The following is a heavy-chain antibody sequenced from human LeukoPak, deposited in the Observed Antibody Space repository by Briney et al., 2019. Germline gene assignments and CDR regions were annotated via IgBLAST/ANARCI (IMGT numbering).Heavy chain of an antibody. CDR2: IYSGGST. CDR3: ARYFYNRSGYPYYFDY. V-gene: IGHV3-53*01. D-gene: IGHD3-22*01. Sequence: GESLSLTCAASGCIVSTNYMSWVRQAPGKGLEWVSVIYSGGSTYYADSVKGRFTISRDNSKNTLYLQMNNLRAADTAVYYCARYFYNRSGYPYYFDYWGQGTLVTVSS. CDR1: GCIVSTNY. J-gene: IGHJ4*02.